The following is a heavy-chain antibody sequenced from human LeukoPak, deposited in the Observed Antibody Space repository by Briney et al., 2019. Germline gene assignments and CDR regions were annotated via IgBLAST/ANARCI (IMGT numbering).Heavy chain of an antibody. V-gene: IGHV4-59*01. CDR3: ARERTIAVAAQQGDWFDP. J-gene: IGHJ5*02. D-gene: IGHD6-19*01. CDR2: IYYSGST. CDR1: GGSISSYY. Sequence: SETLSLTCTVSGGSISSYYWSWIRQPPGKGLEWIGYIYYSGSTNYNPSLKSRVTISVDTSKNQFSLKLSSVTAADTAVYYCARERTIAVAAQQGDWFDPWGQGTLVTVSS.